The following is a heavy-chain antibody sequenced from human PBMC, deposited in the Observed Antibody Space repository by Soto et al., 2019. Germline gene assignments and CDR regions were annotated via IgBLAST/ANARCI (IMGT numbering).Heavy chain of an antibody. V-gene: IGHV2-5*02. J-gene: IGHJ4*02. CDR1: GFSLSTSGVG. D-gene: IGHD3-16*02. Sequence: SGPTLVNPTQTLTLTCTFSGFSLSTSGVGVGWIRQPPGKALEWLALIYWDDDKRYSPSLKGRLTITKDTSKNQVVLTMTSLGPVDTATFYCARATYYDYLWGSYRLTFDYWGQGTLVTVSS. CDR3: ARATYYDYLWGSYRLTFDY. CDR2: IYWDDDK.